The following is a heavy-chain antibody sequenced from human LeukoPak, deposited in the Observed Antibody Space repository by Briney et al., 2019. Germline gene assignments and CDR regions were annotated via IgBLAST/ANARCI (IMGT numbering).Heavy chain of an antibody. CDR1: GGAISSDY. Sequence: SQTLSLTCTVSGGAISSDYWSWIRQPPGKGLEWIGYIYYSGSTNYNPSLKSRVTISVDTSKNQFSLKLSSVTAADTAMYYCARQGGSGSYIAYWGQGTLVTVSS. D-gene: IGHD3-10*01. V-gene: IGHV4-59*08. J-gene: IGHJ4*02. CDR3: ARQGGSGSYIAY. CDR2: IYYSGST.